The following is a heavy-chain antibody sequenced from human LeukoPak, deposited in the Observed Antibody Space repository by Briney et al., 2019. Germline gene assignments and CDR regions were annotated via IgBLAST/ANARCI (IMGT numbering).Heavy chain of an antibody. CDR3: AREGDIVVVPALDY. V-gene: IGHV1-18*01. CDR2: ISAYNGNT. D-gene: IGHD2-2*01. Sequence: ASVKVSCKASGYTFTSYGISWVRQAPGQGLEWMGWISAYNGNTNYAQKFQGRVTMTTDTSTSTAYMELRSLRSDDTAVYYCAREGDIVVVPALDYWGQGTLVTVSS. CDR1: GYTFTSYG. J-gene: IGHJ4*02.